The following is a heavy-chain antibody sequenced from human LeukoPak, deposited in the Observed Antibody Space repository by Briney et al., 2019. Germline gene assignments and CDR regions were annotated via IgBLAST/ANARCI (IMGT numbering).Heavy chain of an antibody. J-gene: IGHJ4*02. D-gene: IGHD3-22*01. Sequence: GGSLRLSCAASGFTFSSYWMSWARQAPGKGLEWVANINQDGGETYHVDSVKGRFIIYRDNAENSLYLHMNSLRAEDTAVYYCAREMIGAAPRTFDYWGQGTLVTVSS. CDR2: INQDGGET. CDR3: AREMIGAAPRTFDY. V-gene: IGHV3-7*03. CDR1: GFTFSSYW.